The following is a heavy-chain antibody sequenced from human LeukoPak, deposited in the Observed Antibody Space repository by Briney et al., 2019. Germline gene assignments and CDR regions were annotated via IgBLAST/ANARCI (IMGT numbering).Heavy chain of an antibody. CDR2: INPSGGST. V-gene: IGHV1-46*01. D-gene: IGHD6-13*01. CDR1: GYTFTIYD. CDR3: ARGGSSWYRGSFQH. J-gene: IGHJ1*01. Sequence: ASVKVSCKASGYTFTIYDMHWVRQAPGQGVEWMGIINPSGGSTSYAQIFQGRVTMTRDTSTSTVYMGLSSLRSEDTAVYYCARGGSSWYRGSFQHWGQGTLVTVSS.